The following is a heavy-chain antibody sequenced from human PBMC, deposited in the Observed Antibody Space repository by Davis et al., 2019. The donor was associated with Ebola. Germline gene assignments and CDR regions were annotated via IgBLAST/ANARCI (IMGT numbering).Heavy chain of an antibody. CDR2: MNPNSGNT. J-gene: IGHJ4*02. CDR1: GYTFTSYD. Sequence: ASVKVSCKASGYTFTSYDINWVRQATGQGLEWMGWMNPNSGNTGYAQKFQGRVSMTRNTSISTAYMELSSLRSDDTAVYYCARAPIWSQINYYCFDYWGQGTLVTVSS. CDR3: ARAPIWSQINYYCFDY. V-gene: IGHV1-8*01. D-gene: IGHD3-10*01.